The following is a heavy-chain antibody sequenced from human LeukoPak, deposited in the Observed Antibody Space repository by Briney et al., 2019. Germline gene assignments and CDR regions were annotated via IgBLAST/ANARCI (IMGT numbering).Heavy chain of an antibody. CDR2: IIPIFGTA. J-gene: IGHJ4*02. CDR3: ATHRGYCSSTSCQNELELDY. Sequence: SVKVSCKASGGTFSSYAISWVRQAPGQGLEWMGGIIPIFGTANYAQKFQGRVTITADESTSTAYMELSSLRSEDTAVYYCATHRGYCSSTSCQNELELDYWGQGTLVTVSS. V-gene: IGHV1-69*13. CDR1: GGTFSSYA. D-gene: IGHD2-2*03.